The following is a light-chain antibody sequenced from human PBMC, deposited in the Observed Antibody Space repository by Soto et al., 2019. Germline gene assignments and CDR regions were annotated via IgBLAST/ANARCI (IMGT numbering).Light chain of an antibody. V-gene: IGKV1-39*01. CDR2: AAS. CDR1: QSISSD. J-gene: IGKJ2*01. Sequence: EIEMTQSPASLSVSPGDRVTISCRASQSISSDLNWYQQKPGQAPKLLIYAASTLHTGVPSRFSGSGSGTEFTLTISSLQPEDFATYYCQQYYSTPMYTFGQGTKLEIK. CDR3: QQYYSTPMYT.